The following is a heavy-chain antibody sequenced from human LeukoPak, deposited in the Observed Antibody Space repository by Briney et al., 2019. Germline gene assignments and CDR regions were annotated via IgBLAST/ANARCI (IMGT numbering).Heavy chain of an antibody. D-gene: IGHD3-22*01. CDR1: GFTFSSHG. J-gene: IGHJ6*03. V-gene: IGHV3-23*01. CDR2: ISGSGYNT. CDR3: AKGAEEGVVITSVYYYYMDV. Sequence: GGSLRLSCAASGFTFSSHGMSWVRQSPGKGLEWVATISGSGYNTYYADSVRGRFTISRDNSKNTVYLQMNTLRAADTAVYYCAKGAEEGVVITSVYYYYMDVWGKGTTVTISS.